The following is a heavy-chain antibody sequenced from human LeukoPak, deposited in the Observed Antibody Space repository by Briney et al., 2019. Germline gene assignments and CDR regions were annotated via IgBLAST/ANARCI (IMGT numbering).Heavy chain of an antibody. V-gene: IGHV4-39*01. D-gene: IGHD6-19*01. Sequence: SETLSLTCTVSGGSISSSSYYWGWIRQPPGKGLEGIGSIYYSGTTYYNPSLKSRVTISVDTSKNPFSLKLSPVTAADTAVYYCATISSGLLGVYWGQGPLVTVSS. CDR3: ATISSGLLGVY. J-gene: IGHJ4*02. CDR2: IYYSGTT. CDR1: GGSISSSSYY.